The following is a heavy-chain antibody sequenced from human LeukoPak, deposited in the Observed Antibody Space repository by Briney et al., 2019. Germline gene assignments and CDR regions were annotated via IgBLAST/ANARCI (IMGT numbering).Heavy chain of an antibody. CDR2: INEDGSQT. CDR3: ARDFLGFSDS. V-gene: IGHV3-7*04. CDR1: GFTFSMYF. D-gene: IGHD1-26*01. Sequence: GGSLRLSSAASGFTFSMYFMRWVRQAPRKGLEWVASINEDGSQTYYVDSVKGRFTISRDNAKSSLYLQMNSLRAEDTAVYYCARDFLGFSDSWGQGTLVTVSS. J-gene: IGHJ4*02.